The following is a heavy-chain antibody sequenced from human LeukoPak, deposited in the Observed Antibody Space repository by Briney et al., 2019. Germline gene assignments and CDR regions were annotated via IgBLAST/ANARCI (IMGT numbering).Heavy chain of an antibody. Sequence: GGSLRLSCAASGFTFSSYGMHWVRQAPGKGPEWVGRIKSKTDGETTDYAAPVKGRFTISRDDSKNTLYLQMNRLKTEDTAVYYCITDPGEWEPIWGQGTMVTVSS. CDR2: IKSKTDGETT. CDR1: GFTFSSYG. CDR3: ITDPGEWEPI. V-gene: IGHV3-15*01. J-gene: IGHJ3*02. D-gene: IGHD1-26*01.